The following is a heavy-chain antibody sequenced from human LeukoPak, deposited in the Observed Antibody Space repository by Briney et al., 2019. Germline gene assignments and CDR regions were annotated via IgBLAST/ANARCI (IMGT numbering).Heavy chain of an antibody. CDR2: IYHSGST. V-gene: IGHV4-38-2*02. CDR3: ARGGPRLGDYYYMDV. J-gene: IGHJ6*03. D-gene: IGHD6-25*01. Sequence: SETLSLTCTVPGYSISSNYYWGWIRQSPGKGLEWIGSIYHSGSTYYNPSLKSRVNISVDTSKTQFSLNLTSVTAADTAFYYCARGGPRLGDYYYMDVWGKGTTVTVSS. CDR1: GYSISSNYY.